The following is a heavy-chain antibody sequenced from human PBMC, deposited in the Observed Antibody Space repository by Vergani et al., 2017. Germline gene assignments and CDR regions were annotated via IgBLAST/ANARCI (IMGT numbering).Heavy chain of an antibody. Sequence: EVQLLESGGGLVQPGGSLRLSCAASGFTFSSYAMSWVRQAPGKGLEWVSAISGSGGSTYYADSVKGRFTISRDNFKNTLYLQMNSLSAGDTAVYYCAKANPRNSGYDYLYYYHAMDVWGQGTTVTVSS. CDR3: AKANPRNSGYDYLYYYHAMDV. CDR1: GFTFSSYA. J-gene: IGHJ6*02. D-gene: IGHD5-12*01. V-gene: IGHV3-23*01. CDR2: ISGSGGST.